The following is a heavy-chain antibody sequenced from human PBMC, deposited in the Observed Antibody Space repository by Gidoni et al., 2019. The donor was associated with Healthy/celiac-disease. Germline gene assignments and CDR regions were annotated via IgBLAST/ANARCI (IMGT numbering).Heavy chain of an antibody. J-gene: IGHJ4*02. CDR1: GYTFTGYY. V-gene: IGHV1-2*02. D-gene: IGHD6-13*01. CDR2: INPNSGGT. Sequence: QVQLVQSGAEGKKPGASVKVSCKASGYTFTGYYMHWVRQAPGQGLEWMGWINPNSGGTNYAPKFQGRVTMTRDTSISSSYMELSRLRSDDTAVYYCARGGIAAAGPSDYWGQGTLVTVSS. CDR3: ARGGIAAAGPSDY.